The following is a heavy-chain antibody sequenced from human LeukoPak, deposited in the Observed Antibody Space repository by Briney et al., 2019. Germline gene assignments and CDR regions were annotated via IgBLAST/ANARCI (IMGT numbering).Heavy chain of an antibody. J-gene: IGHJ4*02. Sequence: GASVKVSCKASGYTFTGYYMHWVRQAPGQGLEWMGWINPNSGNTGYAQKFQGRVTMTRNTSISTAYMELSSLRSEDTAVYYCARGDYYGSGSYYKDWGQGTLVTVSS. CDR1: GYTFTGYY. D-gene: IGHD3-10*01. V-gene: IGHV1-8*02. CDR3: ARGDYYGSGSYYKD. CDR2: INPNSGNT.